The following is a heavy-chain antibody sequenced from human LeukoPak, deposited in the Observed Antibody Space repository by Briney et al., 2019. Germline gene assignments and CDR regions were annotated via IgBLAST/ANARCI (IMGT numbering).Heavy chain of an antibody. V-gene: IGHV3-74*01. CDR2: INSDGSST. J-gene: IGHJ4*02. D-gene: IGHD6-13*01. CDR1: GFTFSSYW. CDR3: ARGSSSSSWTFDY. Sequence: PGGPLRLSCAASGFTFSSYWMHWVRQAPGKGRVWVSRINSDGSSTSYADSVKGRFTISRDNAKNTLYLQMNSLRAEDTAVYYCARGSSSSSWTFDYWGQGTLVTVSS.